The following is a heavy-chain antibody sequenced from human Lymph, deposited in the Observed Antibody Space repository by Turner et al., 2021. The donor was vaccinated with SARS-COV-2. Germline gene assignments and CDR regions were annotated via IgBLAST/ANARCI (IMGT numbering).Heavy chain of an antibody. CDR2: IFYRGST. D-gene: IGHD2-21*02. V-gene: IGHV4-59*01. J-gene: IGHJ5*02. CDR3: ARQTVNNWVDP. CDR1: GSSRNKNY. Sequence: QVQLLVSGAKLVKLMETLSLTCTVSGSSRNKNYWSWFRPPPGKRLEWIGFIFYRGSTNYNPSLKSRVTISVDTSENQFSLKLTSVTAADTGIYYCARQTVNNWVDPWGQGTLVTVSS.